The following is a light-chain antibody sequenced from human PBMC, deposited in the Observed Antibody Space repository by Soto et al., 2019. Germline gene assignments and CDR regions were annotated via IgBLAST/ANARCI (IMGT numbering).Light chain of an antibody. J-gene: IGKJ2*01. CDR3: QQYGSSPRYT. CDR1: QSVSSSY. CDR2: GAS. Sequence: EIVLTQSAGSLSLSPGERATLSSRASQSVSSSYLAWYQQKPGQAPRLLIYGASSRATGIPDRFSGSGSGTDFTLTISRLEPEDFAVYYCQQYGSSPRYTFGQGTKLEIK. V-gene: IGKV3-20*01.